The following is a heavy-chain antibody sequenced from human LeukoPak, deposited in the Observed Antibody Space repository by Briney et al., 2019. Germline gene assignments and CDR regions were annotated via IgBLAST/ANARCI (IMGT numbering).Heavy chain of an antibody. J-gene: IGHJ4*02. Sequence: GGSLRLSCAGSGXTCNTHWVKWVPQVPGKGQVWGLHINSDGNITTFPHSVKGRFTISRDNAKNTLYLQMNSLSVEDTAVYYCARPLAGDGYNLIDYWGQGTLITVSS. CDR2: INSDGNIT. V-gene: IGHV3-74*01. CDR1: GXTCNTHW. D-gene: IGHD5-24*01. CDR3: ARPLAGDGYNLIDY.